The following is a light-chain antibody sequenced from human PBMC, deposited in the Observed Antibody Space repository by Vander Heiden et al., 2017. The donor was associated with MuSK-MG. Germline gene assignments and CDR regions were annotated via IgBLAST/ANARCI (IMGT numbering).Light chain of an antibody. CDR2: QDS. Sequence: SELTQPPSVALSPGQPASIACSGDKLGDKYACWYQQKPGQSPVLVIYQDSKRPSGIPERFSGSNSGNTATLTISGTQAMDEADYYCQAWDSSTVVFGGGTKLTVI. CDR1: KLGDKY. J-gene: IGLJ2*01. V-gene: IGLV3-1*01. CDR3: QAWDSSTVV.